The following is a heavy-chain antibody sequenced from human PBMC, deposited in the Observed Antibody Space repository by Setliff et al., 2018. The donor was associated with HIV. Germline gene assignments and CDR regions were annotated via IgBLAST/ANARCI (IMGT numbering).Heavy chain of an antibody. CDR1: GGSISSSSYY. V-gene: IGHV4-39*01. CDR2: IYYSGST. Sequence: SETLSLTCTVSGGSISSSSYYWGWIRQPPGKGLEWIGSIYYSGSTYYNPSLKSRVTISVDTSKNQFSLKLSSVTAADTAVYYCAVGGEDWGFFDYWGQGTLVTVSS. D-gene: IGHD7-27*01. J-gene: IGHJ4*02. CDR3: AVGGEDWGFFDY.